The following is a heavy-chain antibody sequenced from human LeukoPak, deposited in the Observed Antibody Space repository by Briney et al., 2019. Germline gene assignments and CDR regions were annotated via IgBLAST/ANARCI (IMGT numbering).Heavy chain of an antibody. CDR3: ARSYSSVHGMDV. V-gene: IGHV4-59*08. Sequence: PSETLCLTCTVSGGSISSYYWSWIRQPPRRGLEWVGYIYYSGSTNYNPPLKSRVTISVDTSKNQFSLKLSSVTAADTAVYYCARSYSSVHGMDVWGPGTTVTVSS. CDR1: GGSISSYY. D-gene: IGHD6-19*01. J-gene: IGHJ6*02. CDR2: IYYSGST.